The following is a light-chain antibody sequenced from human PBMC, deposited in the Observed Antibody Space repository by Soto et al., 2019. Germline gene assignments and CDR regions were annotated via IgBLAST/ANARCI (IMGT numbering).Light chain of an antibody. CDR1: SSDVGGYNY. CDR3: SSYTSSSTRFGV. CDR2: DVS. Sequence: QSALTQPASVSGSPGQSITISCTGTSSDVGGYNYVSWYQQHPGKAPKLMIYDVSNRPSGVSNRFSGSKSGNTASLTISGLQAEDEADYYCSSYTSSSTRFGVFGGGTKLTVL. V-gene: IGLV2-14*01. J-gene: IGLJ3*02.